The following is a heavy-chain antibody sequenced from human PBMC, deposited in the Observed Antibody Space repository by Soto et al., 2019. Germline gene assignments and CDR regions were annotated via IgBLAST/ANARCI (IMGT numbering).Heavy chain of an antibody. D-gene: IGHD3-3*02. J-gene: IGHJ6*01. CDR2: INHSGGT. CDR1: GGSFSGYY. CDR3: AMVRQYYHFWSVYKNELPYGMDV. Sequence: QVHLQQWGAGLLKSSKTLSLTCAVYGGSFSGYYWTWIRQALGKGLERIGEINHSGGTNYNSSLKSRVIISVDTTKNQFSLILYSVSAAETAVYYCAMVRQYYHFWSVYKNELPYGMDVWGQWTTVTVSS. V-gene: IGHV4-34*02.